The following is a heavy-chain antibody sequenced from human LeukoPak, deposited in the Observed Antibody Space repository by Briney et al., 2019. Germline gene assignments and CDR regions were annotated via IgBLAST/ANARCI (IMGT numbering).Heavy chain of an antibody. CDR3: AKEREPVVVITYYFDY. CDR2: ISYDGSSK. D-gene: IGHD3-22*01. Sequence: GGSLRLSCAASGFTFSSYGMHWVRQAPGKGLEWVAVISYDGSSKYYADSVKGRFTISRDNSKNTLYLQMNSLRAEDTAVYYCAKEREPVVVITYYFDYWGQGTLVTVSS. CDR1: GFTFSSYG. V-gene: IGHV3-30*18. J-gene: IGHJ4*02.